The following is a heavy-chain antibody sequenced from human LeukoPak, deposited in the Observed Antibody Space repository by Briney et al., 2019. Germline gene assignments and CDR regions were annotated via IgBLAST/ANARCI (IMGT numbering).Heavy chain of an antibody. J-gene: IGHJ4*02. CDR1: GYTFTSYG. Sequence: ASVKVSCKASGYTFTSYGISWVRQAPGQGLEWMGWISAYNGNTNYAQKLQGRVTMTTDTSTSTAYMELRSLRSDDTAVDYWAGSLAQLLPLPDYWGQGTLVTVSS. CDR3: AGSLAQLLPLPDY. V-gene: IGHV1-18*01. CDR2: ISAYNGNT. D-gene: IGHD2-2*01.